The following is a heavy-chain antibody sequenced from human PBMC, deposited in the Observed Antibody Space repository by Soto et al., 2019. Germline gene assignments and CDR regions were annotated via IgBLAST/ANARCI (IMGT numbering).Heavy chain of an antibody. CDR1: GGSISSGGYY. CDR3: ARVHGSLRPPQKRKTAMVTPLIDY. D-gene: IGHD5-18*01. CDR2: IYYSGST. V-gene: IGHV4-31*03. Sequence: SETLSLTCTVSGGSISSGGYYWSWIRQHPGKGLEWIGYIYYSGSTYYNPSLKSRVTISVDTSKNQFSLKLSSVTAADTAVYYCARVHGSLRPPQKRKTAMVTPLIDYWGQGTLVTVSS. J-gene: IGHJ4*02.